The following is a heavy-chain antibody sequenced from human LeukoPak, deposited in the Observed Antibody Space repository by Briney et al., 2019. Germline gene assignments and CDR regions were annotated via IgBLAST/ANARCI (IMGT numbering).Heavy chain of an antibody. V-gene: IGHV1-69*13. Sequence: ASVKVSCKASGGTFSSYAISWVRQAPGQGLEWMGGIIPIFGTANYAQKFQGRVTITADESTSTAYMELSSLRSEDTAVYYCARADRSGFDFFDHWGQGILVTVSS. D-gene: IGHD6-19*01. J-gene: IGHJ4*02. CDR2: IIPIFGTA. CDR1: GGTFSSYA. CDR3: ARADRSGFDFFDH.